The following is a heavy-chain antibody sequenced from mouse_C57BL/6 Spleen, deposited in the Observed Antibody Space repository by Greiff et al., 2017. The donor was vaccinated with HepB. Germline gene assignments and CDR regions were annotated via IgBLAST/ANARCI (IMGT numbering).Heavy chain of an antibody. CDR3: AVVGTVVAFDD. J-gene: IGHJ2*01. Sequence: QVQLQQPGAELVKPGASVKLSCKASGYTFTSYWMHWVKQRPGQGLEWIGMIHPNSGSTNYNEKFKSKATLTVDKSSSTAYMQLSSLTSEDSAVYYCAVVGTVVAFDDWGQGTTLTGSS. D-gene: IGHD1-1*01. V-gene: IGHV1-64*01. CDR1: GYTFTSYW. CDR2: IHPNSGST.